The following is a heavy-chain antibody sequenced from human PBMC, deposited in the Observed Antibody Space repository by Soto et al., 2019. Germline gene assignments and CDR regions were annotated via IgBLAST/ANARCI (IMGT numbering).Heavy chain of an antibody. V-gene: IGHV3-33*01. D-gene: IGHD6-19*01. Sequence: QVQLVESGGGVVEPGGSLRVSCAASGFTFNTYGMHWVRQAPGKGLEWVAVIWYDGNNKYYVDSVKGRFTISRDNSKSTLYLQMNSLRADDTGLYYCARDGDYSSGWPRGFFDSWGQGTLVTVSS. CDR3: ARDGDYSSGWPRGFFDS. J-gene: IGHJ4*02. CDR1: GFTFNTYG. CDR2: IWYDGNNK.